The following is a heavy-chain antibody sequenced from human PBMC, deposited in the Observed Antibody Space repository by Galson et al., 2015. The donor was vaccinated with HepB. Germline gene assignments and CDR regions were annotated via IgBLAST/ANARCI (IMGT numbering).Heavy chain of an antibody. Sequence: SLRLSCAASGFTFSSYAMHWVRQAPGKGLEWVAVISYDGSNKYYADSVKGRFTISRDNSKNTLYLQMNSLRAEDTAVYYCANNRGPRWCQPGDYYYGMDVWGQGTTVTVPS. J-gene: IGHJ6*02. V-gene: IGHV3-30-3*01. CDR3: ANNRGPRWCQPGDYYYGMDV. D-gene: IGHD4/OR15-4a*01. CDR2: ISYDGSNK. CDR1: GFTFSSYA.